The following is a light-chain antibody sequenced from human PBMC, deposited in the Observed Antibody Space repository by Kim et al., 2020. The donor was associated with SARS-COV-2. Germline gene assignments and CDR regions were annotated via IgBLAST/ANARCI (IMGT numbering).Light chain of an antibody. CDR2: ENN. J-gene: IGLJ3*02. CDR1: RGSIAANY. CDR3: QSFDSNIQV. V-gene: IGLV6-57*01. Sequence: GKTVTISCTRSRGSIAANYVQWDQQRPGSSPPAVIFENNQRPSGVPDRFSGSIDSSSNSASLTISGLKTEDEADYYCQSFDSNIQVFGGGTQLTVL.